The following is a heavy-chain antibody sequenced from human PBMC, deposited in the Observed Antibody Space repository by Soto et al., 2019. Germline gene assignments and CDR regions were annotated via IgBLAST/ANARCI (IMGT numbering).Heavy chain of an antibody. D-gene: IGHD4-4*01. CDR2: IYDRGRT. V-gene: IGHV4-4*02. CDR1: SGSLSSSNW. Sequence: QMQLQESGPGLVKPSGTLSLTCAVYSGSLSSSNWWSWVRQSPGKGLEWIGEIYDRGRTQHSPSLKRSVTMSGDKPKNQVSLKLIAVTVEDTAVDYCSTRTSYTRVYYYYYTDVWGSRTAVTVSS. CDR3: STRTSYTRVYYYYYTDV. J-gene: IGHJ6*03.